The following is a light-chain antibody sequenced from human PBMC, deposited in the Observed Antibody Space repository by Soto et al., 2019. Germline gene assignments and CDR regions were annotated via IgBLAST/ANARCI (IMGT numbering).Light chain of an antibody. CDR1: QSISSY. J-gene: IGKJ4*01. V-gene: IGKV1-39*01. CDR3: QQSYNNPLT. Sequence: IQMTQSPSSLSASVGDRVTITCRASQSISSYLNWYQQKPGKAPKLLIYAASRFQSGVPSRFSGSGSGTDFTLTISSLEPEDFATYYCQQSYNNPLTFGGGTKVEIK. CDR2: AAS.